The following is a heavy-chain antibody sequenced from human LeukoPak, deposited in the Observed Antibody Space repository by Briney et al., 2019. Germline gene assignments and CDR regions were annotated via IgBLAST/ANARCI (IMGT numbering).Heavy chain of an antibody. J-gene: IGHJ4*02. V-gene: IGHV3-30-3*01. CDR1: GFTFSSYT. D-gene: IGHD1-20*01. CDR3: ARDGLTGRTDGTLDS. Sequence: GGSLRLSCAASGFTFSSYTMHWVRQAPGKGLEWVALISHDGSNKYDPDSVKGRFTISRDNSKNTVSLQMNSLRAEDTAMYYCARDGLTGRTDGTLDSWGQGTLVTVSS. CDR2: ISHDGSNK.